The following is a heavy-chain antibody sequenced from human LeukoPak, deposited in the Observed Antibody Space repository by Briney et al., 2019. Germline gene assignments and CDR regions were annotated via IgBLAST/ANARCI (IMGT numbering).Heavy chain of an antibody. CDR2: IIPIFSTA. J-gene: IGHJ4*02. Sequence: GASVKVSCKASARTLSSYAISWVRQAPGQGHEWMGGIIPIFSTANYAQTFQGRVTITTDESTSTATMYPSSLTPDHQAAPHCPVLLAWIQIDYWGQGPLVTVS. V-gene: IGHV1-69*05. CDR1: ARTLSSYA. D-gene: IGHD5-18*01. CDR3: PVLLAWIQIDY.